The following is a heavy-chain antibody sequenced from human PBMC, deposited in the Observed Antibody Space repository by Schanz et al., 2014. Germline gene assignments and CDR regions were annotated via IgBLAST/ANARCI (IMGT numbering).Heavy chain of an antibody. Sequence: QVQLVQSGAEVKKPGASVKVSCQASGYTFNNHGISWLRQAPGQGFEWMAWMSYNGNTKYAQSLQGRVTVTRDTSTSTSYMELRSMTSDDTAVYYCARDVPINDYWGQGTPXTVSS. J-gene: IGHJ4*02. D-gene: IGHD2-2*01. CDR1: GYTFNNHG. CDR3: ARDVPINDY. V-gene: IGHV1-18*01. CDR2: MSYNGNT.